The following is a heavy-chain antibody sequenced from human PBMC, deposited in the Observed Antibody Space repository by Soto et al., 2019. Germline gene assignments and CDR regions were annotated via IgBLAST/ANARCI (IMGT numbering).Heavy chain of an antibody. V-gene: IGHV4-4*07. J-gene: IGHJ6*02. CDR2: IDPSGTT. Sequence: QVQLQESGPGLVKPSETLSLTCTVSGASIRTYFWTWIRQSAGEGLEWLGRIDPSGTTTSNPSLRRRLTMSLYTSTTQFALTLTSVAAADTAVYFCARLGRNYYNGMDVWGQGTTVIVSS. CDR1: GASIRTYF. CDR3: ARLGRNYYNGMDV.